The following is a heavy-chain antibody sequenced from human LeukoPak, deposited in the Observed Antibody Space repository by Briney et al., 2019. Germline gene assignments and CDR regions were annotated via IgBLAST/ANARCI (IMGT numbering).Heavy chain of an antibody. CDR1: GGTFSNYA. D-gene: IGHD1-26*01. CDR3: ATYLVGSAHGPDS. J-gene: IGHJ4*02. Sequence: SVKVSCKPSGGTFSNYAVNWVRQAPGQGLEWMGRLIPILGTANYAQKFLGRVTVTADKSTSTAFMELHSLRSEDTALYYCATYLVGSAHGPDSWGQGTLVAVSS. CDR2: LIPILGTA. V-gene: IGHV1-69*04.